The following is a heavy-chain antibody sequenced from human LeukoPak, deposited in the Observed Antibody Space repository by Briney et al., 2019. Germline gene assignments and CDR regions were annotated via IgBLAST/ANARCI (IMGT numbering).Heavy chain of an antibody. Sequence: GGALRLSCAASGCTFSGSAIQWVGQAAGKGREGVGRIRSKAKNYETEYTASVKGRFTISRGDSKNTAYLQMNSLKTEDTAVYYCTRHLYDSNAFDIWGQGTMVTVSS. D-gene: IGHD3-22*01. J-gene: IGHJ3*02. V-gene: IGHV3-73*01. CDR3: TRHLYDSNAFDI. CDR1: GCTFSGSA. CDR2: IRSKAKNYET.